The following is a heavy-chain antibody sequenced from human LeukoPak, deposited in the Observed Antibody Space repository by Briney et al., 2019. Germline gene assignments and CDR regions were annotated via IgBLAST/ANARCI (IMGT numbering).Heavy chain of an antibody. CDR3: ARGLYDSSGTFDY. Sequence: SETLSLTCTVSGGSISSHYWSWIRQPPGKGLEWIGYIYYSGSTNYNPSLKSRVTISVDTSKNQFSLKLSSVTAADTAAYYCARGLYDSSGTFDYWGQGTLVTVSS. CDR2: IYYSGST. D-gene: IGHD3-22*01. V-gene: IGHV4-59*11. J-gene: IGHJ4*02. CDR1: GGSISSHY.